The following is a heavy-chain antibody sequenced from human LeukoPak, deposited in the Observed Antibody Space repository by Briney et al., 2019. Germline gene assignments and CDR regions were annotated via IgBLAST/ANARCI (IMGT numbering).Heavy chain of an antibody. CDR3: ARDGDGYNFGGGY. Sequence: SVKVSCKASGGTFSSYAISWVRQAPGQGLERMGGIIPIFGTANYAQKFQGRVTITADESTSTAYMELSSLRSEDTAVYYCARDGDGYNFGGGYWGQGTLVTVSS. J-gene: IGHJ4*02. V-gene: IGHV1-69*01. D-gene: IGHD5-24*01. CDR2: IIPIFGTA. CDR1: GGTFSSYA.